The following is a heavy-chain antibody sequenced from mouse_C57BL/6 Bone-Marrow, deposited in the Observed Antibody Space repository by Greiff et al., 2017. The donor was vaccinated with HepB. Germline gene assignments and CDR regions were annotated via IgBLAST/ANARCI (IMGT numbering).Heavy chain of an antibody. CDR3: ARYAYGSLDY. V-gene: IGHV7-3*01. Sequence: EVHLVESGGGLVQPGGSLSLSCAASGFTFTDYYMSWVRQPPGKALEWLGFIRNKANGYTTAYSASVQGRFTISRDNSQSILYLQMNALRAEDSATYYCARYAYGSLDYWGQGTTLTVSS. J-gene: IGHJ2*01. CDR2: IRNKANGYTT. D-gene: IGHD1-1*01. CDR1: GFTFTDYY.